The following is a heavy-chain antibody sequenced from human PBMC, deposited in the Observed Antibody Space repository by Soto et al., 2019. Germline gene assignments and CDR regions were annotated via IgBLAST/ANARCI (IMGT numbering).Heavy chain of an antibody. D-gene: IGHD3-3*01. Sequence: VASVKVSCKASGGTLSTFINYPINWVRQAPGQGLEWMGGIVPNIGTVNYAQKFQGRVTITADKSTGTAYMELSNLRSEDSALYYCARRDTSGFLRYFDNWGQGTLVTVSS. CDR1: GGTLSTFINYP. CDR2: IVPNIGTV. J-gene: IGHJ4*02. V-gene: IGHV1-69*06. CDR3: ARRDTSGFLRYFDN.